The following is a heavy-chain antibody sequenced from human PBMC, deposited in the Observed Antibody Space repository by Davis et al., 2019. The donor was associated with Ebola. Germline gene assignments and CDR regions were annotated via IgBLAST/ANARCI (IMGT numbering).Heavy chain of an antibody. V-gene: IGHV1-69*04. J-gene: IGHJ4*02. D-gene: IGHD1-20*01. CDR3: ARDRYNWNEFDY. CDR1: GGTFSSYA. Sequence: SVQVSCKASGGTFSSYAISWVRQAPGQGLEWMGRIIPILGIANYAQKFQGRVTVTTDTSTSTAYMELRSLRSDDTAMYYCARDRYNWNEFDYWGQGTLVTVSS. CDR2: IIPILGIA.